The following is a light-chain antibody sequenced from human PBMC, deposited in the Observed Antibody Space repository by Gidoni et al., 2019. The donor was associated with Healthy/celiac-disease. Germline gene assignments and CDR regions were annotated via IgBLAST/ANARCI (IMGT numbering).Light chain of an antibody. CDR2: GAS. Sequence: EIVLTQSPGTLSLSPGERATLSCRASQSVSSSYLAWYQQKSGQAPRLLIYGASSRATGIPDRVSGSGSGTDFTLTISRLEPEDCAVYYGQQYGSSPPVYTFGQGTKLEIK. CDR3: QQYGSSPPVYT. CDR1: QSVSSSY. J-gene: IGKJ2*01. V-gene: IGKV3-20*01.